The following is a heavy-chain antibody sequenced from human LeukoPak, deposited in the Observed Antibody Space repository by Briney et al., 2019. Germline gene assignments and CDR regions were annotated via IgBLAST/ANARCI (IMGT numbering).Heavy chain of an antibody. CDR2: IYYSEST. V-gene: IGHV4-39*07. CDR1: GGSISSGSDY. Sequence: SETLSLTCTVSGGSISSGSDYWGWIRQPPGKGLEWIGSIYYSESTYYNPSLKSRVTISVDTTKNQFSTKLSSVTAADTAVYYCARDSYDSSGYYDLGSDYWGQGTLVTVSS. J-gene: IGHJ4*02. D-gene: IGHD3-22*01. CDR3: ARDSYDSSGYYDLGSDY.